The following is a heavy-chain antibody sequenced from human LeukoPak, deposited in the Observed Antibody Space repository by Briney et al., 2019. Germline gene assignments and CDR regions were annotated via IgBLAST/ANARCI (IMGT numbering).Heavy chain of an antibody. J-gene: IGHJ4*02. V-gene: IGHV3-7*01. Sequence: GGSLRPSCAASGFTFSTYWMSWVRQAPGKGLEWVANIKQDGSEKYYVDSVKGRFTISRDNAKNSLYLQMNSLRAEDTAMYYRARDSAGNDYWGQGTLVTVSS. CDR3: ARDSAGNDY. CDR2: IKQDGSEK. D-gene: IGHD6-13*01. CDR1: GFTFSTYW.